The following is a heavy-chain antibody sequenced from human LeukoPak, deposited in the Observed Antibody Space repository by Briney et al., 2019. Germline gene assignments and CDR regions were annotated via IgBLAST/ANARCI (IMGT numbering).Heavy chain of an antibody. D-gene: IGHD3-3*01. Sequence: GASVKVSCKASGYTFTSYGISWLRQAPGQGLEWLGWISGYNGNTNYAQKFQGRVTMTTDTPTSTAYMDLRSLKSDDTAVYYCAAHDFYSGGYHFDYWGQGTLVTVSS. V-gene: IGHV1-18*01. CDR1: GYTFTSYG. J-gene: IGHJ4*02. CDR2: ISGYNGNT. CDR3: AAHDFYSGGYHFDY.